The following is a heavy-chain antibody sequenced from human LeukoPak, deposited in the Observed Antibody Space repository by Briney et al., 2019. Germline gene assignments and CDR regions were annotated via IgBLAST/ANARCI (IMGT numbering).Heavy chain of an antibody. Sequence: GGSLRLSCAASGFTFKIYSMNWVRRAPGKGLEWVSSISTSSSHMYYADSVKGRSTISRDNAKNSLYLQVNSLRAEDTSVYYCARSASSSWYGLDVWGQGTTVTVSS. J-gene: IGHJ6*02. CDR1: GFTFKIYS. D-gene: IGHD6-13*01. CDR3: ARSASSSWYGLDV. V-gene: IGHV3-21*01. CDR2: ISTSSSHM.